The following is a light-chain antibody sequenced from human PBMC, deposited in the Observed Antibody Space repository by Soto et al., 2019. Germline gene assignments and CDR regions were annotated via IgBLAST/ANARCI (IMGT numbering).Light chain of an antibody. CDR3: AAWDDSLNGRGV. CDR2: SNN. V-gene: IGLV1-44*01. Sequence: QSVLTQPPSASGTLGQRVTISCCGSSSNIGRNTVNWYQQLPGTASKLLIYSNNQRPSGVPDRFSGSKSGTSASLAISGLQSEDEADYYCAAWDDSLNGRGVFGGGTKLTVL. CDR1: SSNIGRNT. J-gene: IGLJ3*02.